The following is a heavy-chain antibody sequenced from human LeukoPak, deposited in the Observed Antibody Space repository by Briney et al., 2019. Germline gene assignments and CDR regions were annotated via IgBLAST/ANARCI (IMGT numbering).Heavy chain of an antibody. CDR2: IYTSGST. V-gene: IGHV4-59*10. D-gene: IGHD3-3*01. Sequence: GSLRLSCAASGFIFSTYSMNWVRQAPGKGLEWIGRIYTSGSTNYNPSLKSRVTISVDTSKNQFSLKLSSVTAADTAVYYCARQAVLRFFDYWGQGTLVTVSS. J-gene: IGHJ4*02. CDR1: GFIFSTYS. CDR3: ARQAVLRFFDY.